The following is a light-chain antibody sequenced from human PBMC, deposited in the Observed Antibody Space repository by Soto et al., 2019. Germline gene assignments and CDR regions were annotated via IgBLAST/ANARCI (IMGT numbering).Light chain of an antibody. Sequence: DIQMTQSPSSLSASVGDRVTITCRASQDISVYLAWYQQKPGKVPKLLIYSASNLQSGVPSRFSGSGSGTDFTLTISSLQPEDVATYYCQKFNTSPLTFGQGTRLEIK. V-gene: IGKV1-27*01. CDR3: QKFNTSPLT. CDR2: SAS. J-gene: IGKJ5*01. CDR1: QDISVY.